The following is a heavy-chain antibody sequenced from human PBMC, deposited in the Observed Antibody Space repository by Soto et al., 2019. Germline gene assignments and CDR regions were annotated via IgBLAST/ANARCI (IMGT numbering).Heavy chain of an antibody. V-gene: IGHV4-34*02. CDR1: GGSFSGYY. J-gene: IGHJ2*01. CDR3: ARGGKQQLVRSQYFDL. D-gene: IGHD6-13*01. CDR2: ITHSGST. Sequence: QVQLQQWGAGLLKPSETLSLTCDVYGGSFSGYYWKWIRQPPVKGLEWIGEITHSGSTNYNPSLKSRVTISVATSKSQFSLKLTSVTAADTTVYYCARGGKQQLVRSQYFDLWGRGTLVTVSS.